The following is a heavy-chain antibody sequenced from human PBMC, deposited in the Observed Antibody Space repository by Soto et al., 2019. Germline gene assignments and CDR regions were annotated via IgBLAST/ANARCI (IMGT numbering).Heavy chain of an antibody. CDR3: TREQGAYRSGPAGQ. Sequence: GGSLGLSCAASGFTFSDYYMSWIRQAPGKGLEWVGFIRSKAYGGTTEYAASVKGRFTISRDDSKSIAYLQMNSLKTEDTAVYYCTREQGAYRSGPAGQWGQGT. CDR1: GFTFSDYY. J-gene: IGHJ4*02. V-gene: IGHV3-49*03. D-gene: IGHD6-19*01. CDR2: IRSKAYGGTT.